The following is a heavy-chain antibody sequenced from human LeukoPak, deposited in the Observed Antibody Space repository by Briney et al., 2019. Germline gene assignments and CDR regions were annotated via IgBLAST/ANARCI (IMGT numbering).Heavy chain of an antibody. V-gene: IGHV3-30*03. CDR2: ISYDGSNK. Sequence: GRSLRLSCAASGFTFSSYGMHWVRQAPGKGLEWVAVISYDGSNKYYADSVKGRFTISRDSSKNTVHLQMNSLRAEDTAVYYCARDLEGWLQSNGGGDYWGQGTLVTVSS. J-gene: IGHJ4*02. CDR3: ARDLEGWLQSNGGGDY. CDR1: GFTFSSYG. D-gene: IGHD5-24*01.